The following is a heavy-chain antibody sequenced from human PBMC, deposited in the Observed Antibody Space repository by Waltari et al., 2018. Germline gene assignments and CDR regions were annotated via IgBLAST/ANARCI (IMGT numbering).Heavy chain of an antibody. CDR2: ISSSSSTI. D-gene: IGHD6-6*01. V-gene: IGHV3-48*04. CDR1: GFTFSSYS. J-gene: IGHJ4*02. CDR3: AREPYSSSSVYYFDY. Sequence: EVQLVESGGGLVQPGGSLRLYCAASGFTFSSYSMNWVRQAPGKGLGWVSYISSSSSTIYYADSVKGRFTISRDNAKNSLYLQMNSLRAEDTAVYYCAREPYSSSSVYYFDYWGQGTLVTVSS.